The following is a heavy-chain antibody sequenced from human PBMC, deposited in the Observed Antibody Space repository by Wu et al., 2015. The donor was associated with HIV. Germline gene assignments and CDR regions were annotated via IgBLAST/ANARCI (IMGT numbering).Heavy chain of an antibody. CDR2: IVPYNGKI. CDR1: GYTFKTYA. D-gene: IGHD3-16*02. V-gene: IGHV1-18*01. CDR3: ARNLAISFWSEFYFDY. J-gene: IGHJ4*02. Sequence: QVQLVQSGAEVKKPGASVRVSCQASGYTFKTYAITWVRQAPGQGLEWMGWIVPYNGKIQYAQRFEGRVTMTTDTSRNTAYLELRSLRSDDTAVYYCARNLAISFWSEFYFDYWGQGTLVTVS.